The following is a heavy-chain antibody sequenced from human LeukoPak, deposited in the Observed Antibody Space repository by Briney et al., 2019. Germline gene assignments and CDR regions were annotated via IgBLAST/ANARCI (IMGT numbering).Heavy chain of an antibody. Sequence: GGSLRLSCAASGFTFSTYTMNWVRQAPGKGLEWVSSISSSRSYIAYADSMKGRFTISRDKAKNSLYLQMNSLRAEDTAVYYCARDLGKGDGAGLRDYYYMDVWGKGTTVTVSS. D-gene: IGHD4-17*01. CDR3: ARDLGKGDGAGLRDYYYMDV. V-gene: IGHV3-21*01. CDR2: ISSSRSYI. CDR1: GFTFSTYT. J-gene: IGHJ6*03.